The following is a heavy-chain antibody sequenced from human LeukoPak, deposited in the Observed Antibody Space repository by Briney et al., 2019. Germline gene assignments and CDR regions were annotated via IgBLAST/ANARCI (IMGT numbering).Heavy chain of an antibody. CDR2: IYTSGST. CDR1: GGSISSYY. V-gene: IGHV4-4*07. Sequence: SETLSLTCAVSGGSISSYYWSWIRQPAGKGLEWIGRIYTSGSTNYNPSLKSRVTKSVDTSKNQFSLKLSSVTAADTAVYYCARDLFVASSLFFDYWGQGTLVTVSS. J-gene: IGHJ4*02. CDR3: ARDLFVASSLFFDY. D-gene: IGHD6-13*01.